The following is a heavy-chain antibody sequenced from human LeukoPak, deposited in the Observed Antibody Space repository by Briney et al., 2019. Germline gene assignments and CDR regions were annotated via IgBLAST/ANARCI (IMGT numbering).Heavy chain of an antibody. J-gene: IGHJ4*02. CDR1: GFSFINAW. CDR3: ARDFEVATIRRLYYFDY. CDR2: IDGDGSST. D-gene: IGHD5-12*01. V-gene: IGHV3-74*01. Sequence: PGGSLRLSCAASGFSFINAWMSWVRLAPGKGLVWVSRIDGDGSSTNYADSVKGRFTISRDNAKNSLYLQMNSLRAEDTALYYCARDFEVATIRRLYYFDYWGQGTLVTVSS.